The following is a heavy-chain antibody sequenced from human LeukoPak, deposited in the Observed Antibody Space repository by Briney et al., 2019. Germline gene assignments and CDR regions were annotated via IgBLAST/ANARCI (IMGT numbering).Heavy chain of an antibody. CDR1: GGSFSGDY. J-gene: IGHJ4*02. Sequence: SSETLSLTCAVYGGSFSGDYWSWIRQPPGKGLEWIGEINHSGSTNYNPSLKSRVTISVDTSKNQFSLKLSSVTAADTAVYYCARAGYGDFFDYWGQGTLVTVSS. D-gene: IGHD4-17*01. CDR2: INHSGST. CDR3: ARAGYGDFFDY. V-gene: IGHV4-34*01.